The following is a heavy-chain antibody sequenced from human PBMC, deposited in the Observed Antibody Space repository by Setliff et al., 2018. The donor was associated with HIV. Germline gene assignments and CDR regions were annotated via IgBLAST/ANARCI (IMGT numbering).Heavy chain of an antibody. CDR3: ASYEREGCYY. CDR2: IIPNLDIA. D-gene: IGHD3-16*01. CDR1: GGTFSSYD. Sequence: SVKVSCKASGGTFSSYDISWVRQAPGQGLEWMGGIIPNLDIANYALKFQGRVTITADKSTGAAYMELSSLRSDDTAVYYCASYEREGCYYWGQGTLVTVSS. J-gene: IGHJ4*02. V-gene: IGHV1-69*10.